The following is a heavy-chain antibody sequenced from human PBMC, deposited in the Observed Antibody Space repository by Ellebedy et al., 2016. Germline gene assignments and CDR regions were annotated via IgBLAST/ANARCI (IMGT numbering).Heavy chain of an antibody. V-gene: IGHV5-10-1*01. Sequence: GESLKISXKGSGYSFTSYWISWVRQMPGKGLEWMGRIDPSDSYTNYSPSFQGHVTISADKSISTAYLQWSSLKASDTAMYYCARRHYYDSSGYPYYYSGMDVWGQGTTVTVSS. J-gene: IGHJ6*02. CDR1: GYSFTSYW. CDR3: ARRHYYDSSGYPYYYSGMDV. CDR2: IDPSDSYT. D-gene: IGHD3-22*01.